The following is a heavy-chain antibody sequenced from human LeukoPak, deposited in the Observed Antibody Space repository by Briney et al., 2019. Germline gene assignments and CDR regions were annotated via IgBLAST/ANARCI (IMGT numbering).Heavy chain of an antibody. J-gene: IGHJ4*02. CDR1: GFTFRTYG. CDR3: ARADDFSSRYYFDY. CDR2: ISGSGGNT. D-gene: IGHD4-11*01. V-gene: IGHV3-23*01. Sequence: PGGSLRLSCAASGFTFRTYGMSWVRQAPGKGLEWVSGISGSGGNTYYADSVKGRFTISRDNSKNTLYLQMNSLRAEDTAIYYCARADDFSSRYYFDYWGQGTLVTVSS.